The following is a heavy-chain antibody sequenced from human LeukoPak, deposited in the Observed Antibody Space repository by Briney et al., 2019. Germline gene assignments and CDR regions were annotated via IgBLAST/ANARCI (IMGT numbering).Heavy chain of an antibody. J-gene: IGHJ4*02. CDR2: ISAYNGNT. CDR1: GYTFPSYG. CDR3: ARDRLSAAGGWDLVFDY. V-gene: IGHV1-18*01. Sequence: ASVKVSCKASGYTFPSYGISWVRQAPGQGLEWMGWISAYNGNTDYAQKLQGRVTMTTDTPTSTAYVELRSLRSADTAVYYCARDRLSAAGGWDLVFDYWGQGTLVTVSS. D-gene: IGHD1-26*01.